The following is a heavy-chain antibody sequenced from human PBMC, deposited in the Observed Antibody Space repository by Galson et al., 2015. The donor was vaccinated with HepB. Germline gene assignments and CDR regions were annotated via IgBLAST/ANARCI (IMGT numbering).Heavy chain of an antibody. CDR2: IYGGGTT. D-gene: IGHD1-1*01. CDR3: ARAADDPFDTRFDY. J-gene: IGHJ4*02. Sequence: SLRLSCAASGFSVTNYYMSWVRQAPGKGLEWVSVIYGGGTTHYADSVTGRFTISRHNSKNTLYLQMSSLRAEDTAVYYCARAADDPFDTRFDYWGQGTLVTVSS. V-gene: IGHV3-53*04. CDR1: GFSVTNYY.